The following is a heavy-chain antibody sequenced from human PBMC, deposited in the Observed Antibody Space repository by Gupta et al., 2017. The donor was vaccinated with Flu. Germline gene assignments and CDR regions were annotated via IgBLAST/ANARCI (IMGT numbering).Heavy chain of an antibody. CDR2: DDSSV. J-gene: IGHJ5*02. CDR3: ARDGDGDCSGGSCYSWFDP. Sequence: DDSSVRYRASVKHLLYISRDNAKNTLYLQMNSLRAEDTAVYYCARDGDGDCSGGSCYSWFDPWGQGTLVTVSS. V-gene: IGHV3-74*01. D-gene: IGHD2-15*01.